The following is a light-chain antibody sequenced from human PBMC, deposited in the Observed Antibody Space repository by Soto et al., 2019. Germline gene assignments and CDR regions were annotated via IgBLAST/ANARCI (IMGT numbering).Light chain of an antibody. CDR1: QSVSSSY. J-gene: IGKJ2*01. CDR2: GAS. Sequence: EIVLTQSPGTLSLSPGERATLSCRASQSVSSSYLAWYQQKPGQAPSLLIYGASSRATGIPDRFSGSGSGTDFTLTISRLEPEDFAVDCWQQYGSSPPYTFGQGTKLEIK. CDR3: QQYGSSPPYT. V-gene: IGKV3-20*01.